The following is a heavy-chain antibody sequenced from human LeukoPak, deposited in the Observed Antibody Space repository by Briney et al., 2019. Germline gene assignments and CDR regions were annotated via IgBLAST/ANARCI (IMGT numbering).Heavy chain of an antibody. CDR2: ISGPGVST. D-gene: IGHD6-25*01. J-gene: IGHJ3*01. CDR3: AKPGGPGIAARGAFDL. V-gene: IGHV3-23*01. Sequence: GGSLRLSCAASGFTFSSYAMNWVRQAPGKGLEWISAISGPGVSTYYADSIKGRFTISRDNSKNTLFLQMNSLRVDDTAVYYCAKPGGPGIAARGAFDLWGQGTMVTVSS. CDR1: GFTFSSYA.